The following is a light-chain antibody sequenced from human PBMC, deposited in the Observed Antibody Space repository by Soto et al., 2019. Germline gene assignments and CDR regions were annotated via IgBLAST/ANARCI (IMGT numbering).Light chain of an antibody. CDR1: QSLLYSSNNKNY. CDR3: QQYYDTPLT. Sequence: DIVMTQSPDSLAVSLGERATINCKSSQSLLYSSNNKNYLAWYQQRPGHPPRLLIYWASTPDSGVPARFSGSGFGTEFTLTIDSLRAEDVAVYYCQQYYDTPLTLGAGTKVDTK. CDR2: WAS. J-gene: IGKJ4*01. V-gene: IGKV4-1*01.